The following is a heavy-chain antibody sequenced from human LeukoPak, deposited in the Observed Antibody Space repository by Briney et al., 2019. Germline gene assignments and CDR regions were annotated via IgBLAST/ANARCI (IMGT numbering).Heavy chain of an antibody. Sequence: GGSLRLSCAASGFTFSSYAMIWVRQAPGKGLEWVSAISGSGGSTYYADSVKGRFTISRDNSKNTLYLQMNSLRAEDTAVYFCAKGRGWLQFFDYWGQGTLVTVSS. CDR1: GFTFSSYA. V-gene: IGHV3-23*01. CDR3: AKGRGWLQFFDY. D-gene: IGHD5-24*01. J-gene: IGHJ4*02. CDR2: ISGSGGST.